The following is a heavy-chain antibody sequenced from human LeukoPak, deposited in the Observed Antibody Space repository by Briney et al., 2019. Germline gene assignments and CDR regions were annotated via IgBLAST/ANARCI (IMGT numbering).Heavy chain of an antibody. V-gene: IGHV3-30*03. CDR1: GLTFSAYA. J-gene: IGHJ1*01. Sequence: GGSLRLSCAASGLTFSAYAMHWVRQAPGKGLEWVTVISYDGPIKDYAEPVKGRFTISRDNSKNTLYLQMNSLRAEDTAVYFCATGGGIAAPNGEYFQHWGPGTLVTVSS. CDR2: ISYDGPIK. D-gene: IGHD2-21*01. CDR3: ATGGGIAAPNGEYFQH.